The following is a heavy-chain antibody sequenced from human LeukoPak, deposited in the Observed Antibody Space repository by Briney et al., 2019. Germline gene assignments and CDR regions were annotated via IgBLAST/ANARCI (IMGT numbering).Heavy chain of an antibody. CDR2: IIPIFGTA. V-gene: IGHV1-69*13. CDR1: GYTLTELS. J-gene: IGHJ4*02. Sequence: SVKVSCKVSGYTLTELSMHWVRQAPGQGLEWMGGIIPIFGTANYAQKFQGRVTITADESTSTAYMELSSLRSEDTAVYYCASSSGYYLVPRYYFDYWGQGTLVTVSS. CDR3: ASSSGYYLVPRYYFDY. D-gene: IGHD3-22*01.